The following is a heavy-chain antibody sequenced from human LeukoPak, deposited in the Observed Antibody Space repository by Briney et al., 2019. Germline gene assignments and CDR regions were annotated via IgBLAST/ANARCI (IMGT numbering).Heavy chain of an antibody. CDR3: ARHYNWKYFYY. D-gene: IGHD1-20*01. V-gene: IGHV4-39*01. Sequence: PSETLSLTCTVSGGSISSSSYYWGWIRQPPGKGLEWIGSIYYSGSTYYNPSLKSRVTISVDTSKNQFSLKLSSVTAADTAVYYCARHYNWKYFYYWGQGTLVTVSS. CDR1: GGSISSSSYY. CDR2: IYYSGST. J-gene: IGHJ4*02.